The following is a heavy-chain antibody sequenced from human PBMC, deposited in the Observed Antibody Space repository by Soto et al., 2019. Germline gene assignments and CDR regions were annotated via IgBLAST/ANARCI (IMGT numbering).Heavy chain of an antibody. Sequence: LRLSCTASAFTFDDYTMHWVRQARGKALEWVSLISWDGGSTYYTDSVKSRFTISRDNSKNSLYLQMNSLRTEDTALYYCAKDITYDSSGYSSLHAFDIWGQGTMVTVSS. D-gene: IGHD3-22*01. CDR2: ISWDGGST. J-gene: IGHJ3*02. V-gene: IGHV3-43*01. CDR1: AFTFDDYT. CDR3: AKDITYDSSGYSSLHAFDI.